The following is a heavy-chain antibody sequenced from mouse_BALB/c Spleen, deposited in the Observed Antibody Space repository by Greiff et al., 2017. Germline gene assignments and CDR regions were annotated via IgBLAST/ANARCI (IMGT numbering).Heavy chain of an antibody. Sequence: VQVVESGAELVRPGSSVKISCKASGYAFSSYWMNWVKQRPGQGLEWIGQIYPGDGDTNYNGKFKGKATLTADKSSSTAYMQLSSLTSEDSAVYFCARPYYGSSYWFAYWGQGTLVTVSA. CDR2: IYPGDGDT. J-gene: IGHJ3*01. CDR3: ARPYYGSSYWFAY. V-gene: IGHV1-80*01. CDR1: GYAFSSYW. D-gene: IGHD1-1*01.